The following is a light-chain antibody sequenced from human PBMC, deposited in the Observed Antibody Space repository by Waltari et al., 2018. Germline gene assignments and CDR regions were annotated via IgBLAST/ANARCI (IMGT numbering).Light chain of an antibody. V-gene: IGLV3-25*03. CDR2: KDR. J-gene: IGLJ2*01. CDR1: ALPKKH. Sequence: SYELTQSPSVSLSPGQTARITCSGDALPKKHAYWYPKKPCPAPVLILFKDRGRPSGIPERFSGSTSGTTVTLTITGVQAEDEADYYCLSPETRGSWVFGGGTKLTVL. CDR3: LSPETRGSWV.